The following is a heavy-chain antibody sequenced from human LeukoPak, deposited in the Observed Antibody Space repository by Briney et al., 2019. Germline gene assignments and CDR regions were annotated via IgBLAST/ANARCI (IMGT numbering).Heavy chain of an antibody. CDR3: ARVGIYYDSSSFDP. CDR1: GGSISSDNYY. D-gene: IGHD3-22*01. J-gene: IGHJ5*02. Sequence: SETLFLTCTVSGGSISSDNYYWNWIRQPAGKGLEWIGYIYYSGSTNYNPSLKSRVTISVDTSKNQFSLKLSSVTAADAAVYYCARVGIYYDSSSFDPWGQGTLVTVSS. CDR2: IYYSGST. V-gene: IGHV4-61*10.